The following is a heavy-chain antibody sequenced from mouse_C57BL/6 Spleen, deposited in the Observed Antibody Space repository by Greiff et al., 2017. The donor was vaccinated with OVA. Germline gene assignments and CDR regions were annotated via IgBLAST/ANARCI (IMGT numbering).Heavy chain of an antibody. CDR2: INPSTGGT. CDR1: GYSFTGYY. V-gene: IGHV1-42*01. D-gene: IGHD2-10*01. J-gene: IGHJ3*01. Sequence: EVQGVESGPELVKPGASVKISCKASGYSFTGYYMNWVKQSPEKSLEWIGEINPSTGGTTYNQKFKAKATLTVDKSSSTAYMQRKSLTSEDSAVYYCARSYSAWFAYWGQGTLVTVSA. CDR3: ARSYSAWFAY.